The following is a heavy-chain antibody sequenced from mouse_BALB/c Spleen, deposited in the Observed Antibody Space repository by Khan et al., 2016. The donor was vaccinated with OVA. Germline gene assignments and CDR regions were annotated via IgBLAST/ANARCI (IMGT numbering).Heavy chain of an antibody. CDR1: GYTFTSYY. V-gene: IGHV1-53*01. D-gene: IGHD2-2*01. J-gene: IGHJ3*01. CDR3: PRSGYGSFAY. CDR2: INPSNGDT. Sequence: QIQLVQSGAELVKPGASVRLSCKASGYTFTSYYLYWVKQRPGQGLEWIGDINPSNGDTNFNEKFKSKATLTVDKSSSTAYIHLNSLTSEDSAVYYCPRSGYGSFAYWGQGTLVTVSA.